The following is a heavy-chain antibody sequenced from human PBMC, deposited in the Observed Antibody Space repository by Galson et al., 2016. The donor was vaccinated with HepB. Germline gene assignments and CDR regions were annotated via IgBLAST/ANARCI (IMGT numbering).Heavy chain of an antibody. J-gene: IGHJ4*02. CDR2: IYPGDSKT. CDR1: GYSFTSYW. CDR3: ARHLNYHDSTGYYYGDY. Sequence: QSGAEVKKPGESLKISCKGSGYSFTSYWIAWVRQMPGKGLEWMGIIYPGDSKTRYSPSFQGQVTISADKSTSTDYLQWSSLKASDTAMYYCARHLNYHDSTGYYYGDYWGQGTLVTVSS. D-gene: IGHD3-22*01. V-gene: IGHV5-51*01.